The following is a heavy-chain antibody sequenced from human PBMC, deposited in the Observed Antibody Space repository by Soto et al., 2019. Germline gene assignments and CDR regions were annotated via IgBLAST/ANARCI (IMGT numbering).Heavy chain of an antibody. CDR1: GGSVSSGSNY. CDR3: ARAFAYYDILTGYSYMDV. CDR2: IYYSGST. J-gene: IGHJ6*03. Sequence: SETLSLTCTVSGGSVSSGSNYWSWIRQPPGKGLEWIGYIYYSGSTNYNPSPKSRVTISVDTSKNQFSLKLSSVTAADTAVYYCARAFAYYDILTGYSYMDVWGQGTTVTVSS. V-gene: IGHV4-61*01. D-gene: IGHD3-9*01.